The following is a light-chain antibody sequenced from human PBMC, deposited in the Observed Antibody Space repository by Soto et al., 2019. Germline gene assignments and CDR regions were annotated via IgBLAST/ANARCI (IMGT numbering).Light chain of an antibody. CDR1: QSVSSSY. CDR3: QQYGSSPALT. Sequence: EIVLTQSPGTLSLSPGERATLSCRASQSVSSSYLAWYQQKPGQAPRLLIYGASSRATGIPDRFSGSGSGTDFTLTISRLEPVDFAVYYCQQYGSSPALTFGGGTKVDIK. J-gene: IGKJ4*01. V-gene: IGKV3-20*01. CDR2: GAS.